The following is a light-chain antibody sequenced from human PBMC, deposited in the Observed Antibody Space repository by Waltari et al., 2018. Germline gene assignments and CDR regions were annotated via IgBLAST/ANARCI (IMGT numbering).Light chain of an antibody. CDR1: QSISNT. J-gene: IGKJ3*01. CDR3: QQYSDWPPGT. V-gene: IGKV3-15*01. CDR2: ATS. Sequence: EIVMTQSPATLSVFPGERATLSCRASQSISNTLAWYQQKPGQAPRLLVYATSARATGVPARFSGSGSGTEFTLTINSLQSEDFAVYYCQQYSDWPPGTFGPGTKVDIK.